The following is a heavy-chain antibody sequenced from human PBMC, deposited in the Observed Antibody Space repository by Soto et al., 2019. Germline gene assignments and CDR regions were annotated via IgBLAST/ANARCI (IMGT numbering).Heavy chain of an antibody. CDR1: GYSFTSYW. Sequence: GESLKISCKGSGYSFTSYWIGWVRQMPGKGLEWMGIIYPGDSDTRYSPSFQGQVTISADKSISTAYLQWSSLKASVTAMYYCARRYDFWSGNYYYGMDVWGQGTTVTVSS. V-gene: IGHV5-51*01. J-gene: IGHJ6*02. CDR3: ARRYDFWSGNYYYGMDV. D-gene: IGHD3-3*01. CDR2: IYPGDSDT.